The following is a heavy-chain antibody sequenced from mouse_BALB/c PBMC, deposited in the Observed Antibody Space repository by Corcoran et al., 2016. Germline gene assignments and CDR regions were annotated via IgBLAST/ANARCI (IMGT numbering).Heavy chain of an antibody. Sequence: QIQLVQSGPELKKPGETVKISCKASGYTFTNYGMNWVKQAPGKGLKWMGWINTYTGEPTYADDFKGRVAFSVETSASTAYLQNNNLKNEDTATYFCAREPYAMDYWGQGTAVTVSS. CDR1: GYTFTNYG. J-gene: IGHJ4*01. V-gene: IGHV9-3-1*01. CDR2: INTYTGEP. CDR3: AREPYAMDY.